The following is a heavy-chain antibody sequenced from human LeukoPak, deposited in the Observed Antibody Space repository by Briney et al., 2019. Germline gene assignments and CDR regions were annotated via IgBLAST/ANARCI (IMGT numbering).Heavy chain of an antibody. J-gene: IGHJ6*02. V-gene: IGHV7-4-1*02. CDR3: ARGGGELTNYYYYYGMDV. CDR1: GYSFTDYS. D-gene: IGHD3-16*01. CDR2: INTNTGNP. Sequence: ASVKVSCKASGYSFTDYSINWVRQAPGQGLEWMGWINTNTGNPTYAQGFTGRFVFSLDTSVSTAYLQISSLKAEDTAVYYCARGGGELTNYYYYYGMDVWGQGTTVTVSS.